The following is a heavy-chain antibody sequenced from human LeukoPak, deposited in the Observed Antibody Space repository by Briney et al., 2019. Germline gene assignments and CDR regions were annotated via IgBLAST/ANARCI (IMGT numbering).Heavy chain of an antibody. D-gene: IGHD5-18*01. J-gene: IGHJ4*02. V-gene: IGHV3-33*06. Sequence: PGGSLRLSCAASGFTFSSYGMHRVRQAPGKGLEWVAVIWYDGSNKYYADSVKGRFTISRDNSKNTLYLQMNSLRAEDTAVYYCAKQVDTAMVDYWGQGTLVTVSS. CDR2: IWYDGSNK. CDR3: AKQVDTAMVDY. CDR1: GFTFSSYG.